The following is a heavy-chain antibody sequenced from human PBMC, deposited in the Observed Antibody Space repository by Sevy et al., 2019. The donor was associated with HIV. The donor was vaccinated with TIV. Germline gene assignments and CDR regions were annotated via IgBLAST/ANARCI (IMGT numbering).Heavy chain of an antibody. D-gene: IGHD3-3*01. Sequence: GGSLRLSCAVSGFNFGSYSMNWVRQGPGKGLEWVAGISDNGGETYHAVSVKGRFTVARDNSKNTLFLQMNSLRAEDTAVYYCAKTIFGVAQVFDMWGQGTMGTVSS. CDR2: ISDNGGET. CDR1: GFNFGSYS. J-gene: IGHJ3*02. V-gene: IGHV3-23*01. CDR3: AKTIFGVAQVFDM.